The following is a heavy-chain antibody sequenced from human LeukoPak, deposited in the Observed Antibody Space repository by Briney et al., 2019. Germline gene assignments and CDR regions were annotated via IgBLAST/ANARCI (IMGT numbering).Heavy chain of an antibody. D-gene: IGHD6-19*01. Sequence: GGSLRLSCAASGFTFSSYGMHWVRQAPGKGLEWMAVIPDDGSSKYYADSVRGRFTISRDNSKNTLYLQMNSLRAEDTAVYYCAKDRGSGYLDYWGQGTLVTVSS. V-gene: IGHV3-30*18. CDR3: AKDRGSGYLDY. J-gene: IGHJ4*02. CDR2: IPDDGSSK. CDR1: GFTFSSYG.